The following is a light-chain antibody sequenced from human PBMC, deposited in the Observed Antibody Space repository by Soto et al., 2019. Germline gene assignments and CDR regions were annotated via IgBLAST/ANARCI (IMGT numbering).Light chain of an antibody. V-gene: IGKV3-15*01. CDR3: QQSNNWPYT. Sequence: IVLTQSPGTLSVSPGERANLSCRASQSVSTNLAWFQQKPGQAPRLLIYGASTRATGIPARFSGSGSGTEFTLTINSLQSEDLAVYYCQQSNNWPYTFGQGTKLE. CDR1: QSVSTN. CDR2: GAS. J-gene: IGKJ2*01.